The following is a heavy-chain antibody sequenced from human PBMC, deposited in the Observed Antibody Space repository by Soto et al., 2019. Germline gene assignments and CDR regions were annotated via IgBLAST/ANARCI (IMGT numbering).Heavy chain of an antibody. V-gene: IGHV4-59*01. CDR1: GGSISSYY. Sequence: QVQLQESGPGLVKPSETLSLTCTVSGGSISSYYWSWIRQPPGKGLEWIGYIYYSGSTNYNPSLKSRVTISVDTSKNQFSLKLRSVTAADTAVYYCARSGYYGSGSYRANDYWGQGTLVTVSS. CDR2: IYYSGST. J-gene: IGHJ4*02. D-gene: IGHD3-10*01. CDR3: ARSGYYGSGSYRANDY.